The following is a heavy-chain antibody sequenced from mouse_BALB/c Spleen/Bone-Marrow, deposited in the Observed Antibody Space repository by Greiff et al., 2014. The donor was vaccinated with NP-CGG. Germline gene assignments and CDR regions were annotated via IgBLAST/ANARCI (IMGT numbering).Heavy chain of an antibody. D-gene: IGHD1-1*01. CDR1: GFDFSRYW. CDR3: ARLNYYGNLFV. V-gene: IGHV4-1*02. CDR2: INPDSSTI. J-gene: IGHJ1*01. Sequence: EVQLQQPGGGLVQPGGSLKLSCAASGFDFSRYWMSWVRQAPGKGLEWIGEINPDSSTINYTPSLKDEFIISRDNAKNTLYLQMSKVRSEDAALYYCARLNYYGNLFVWGAGTTVTVSS.